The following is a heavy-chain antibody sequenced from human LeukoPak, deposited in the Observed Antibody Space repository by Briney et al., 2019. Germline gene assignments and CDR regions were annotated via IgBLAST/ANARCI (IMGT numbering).Heavy chain of an antibody. Sequence: GGSLRLSCAASGFTFSSYAMSWVRQAPGKGLEWVAVISYDGSNKYYADSVKGRCTISRDNSKTTLYLQMNSLRAEDTAVYYCARAHGCSSATCYHNWLDPWGQGALVTVSS. D-gene: IGHD2-2*01. J-gene: IGHJ5*02. V-gene: IGHV3-30*03. CDR1: GFTFSSYA. CDR3: ARAHGCSSATCYHNWLDP. CDR2: ISYDGSNK.